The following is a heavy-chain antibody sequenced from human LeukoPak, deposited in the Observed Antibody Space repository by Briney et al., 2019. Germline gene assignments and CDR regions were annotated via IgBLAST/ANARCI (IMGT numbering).Heavy chain of an antibody. CDR1: GYTLTEIS. Sequence: ASVKVSCKVYGYTLTEISMHWVRQAPGKGLQWMGGFDPQHGKIYAQKFQGRVTMTEDTSTDTAYMELGSLRFDDTGVYYCATDPGIVGVIYGLDVWGQGTTVTVSS. J-gene: IGHJ6*02. CDR2: FDPQHGK. D-gene: IGHD1-26*01. CDR3: ATDPGIVGVIYGLDV. V-gene: IGHV1-24*01.